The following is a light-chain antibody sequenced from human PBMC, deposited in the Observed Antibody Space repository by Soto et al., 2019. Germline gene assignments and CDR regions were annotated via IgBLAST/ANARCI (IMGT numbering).Light chain of an antibody. J-gene: IGKJ1*01. CDR2: GAS. Sequence: EIVMTQSPATLSVSPGERATLSCRASQSVGSNLAWYQQKPGQAPRLLIYGASTRATGIPARFSGSGSGTEFPLTISSLQSEDFAVYFCQQYNNWPPWTFGQGTKVEIK. CDR1: QSVGSN. V-gene: IGKV3-15*01. CDR3: QQYNNWPPWT.